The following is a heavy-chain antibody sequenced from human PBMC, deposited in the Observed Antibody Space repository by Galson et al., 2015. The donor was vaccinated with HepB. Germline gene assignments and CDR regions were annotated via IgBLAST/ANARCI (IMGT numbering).Heavy chain of an antibody. CDR3: AKDKAGIVLLWFGEFDY. D-gene: IGHD3-10*01. CDR2: ISWDGGST. CDR1: GFTFDDYA. J-gene: IGHJ4*02. Sequence: SLRLSCAASGFTFDDYAMHWVRQAPGKGLEWVSLISWDGGSTYYADSVKGRFTISRDNSKNSLYLQMNSLRAEDTALYYCAKDKAGIVLLWFGEFDYWGQGTLVTVSS. V-gene: IGHV3-43D*03.